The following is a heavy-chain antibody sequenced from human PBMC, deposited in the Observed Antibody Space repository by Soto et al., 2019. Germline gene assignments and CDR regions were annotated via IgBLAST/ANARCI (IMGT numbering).Heavy chain of an antibody. CDR3: ARAGSSLGYAMDV. CDR2: ISPHNSNT. J-gene: IGHJ6*02. D-gene: IGHD3-10*01. V-gene: IGHV1-18*04. CDR1: GYTFTNYG. Sequence: QVQLVQSGAEVKKPGASVKVSCKASGYTFTNYGIGWVRQAPGQGLEWMGWISPHNSNTHYAQKFQGRVTMTTDTSTSTAYMELRSLRSDDTGVYYCARAGSSLGYAMDVWGRGTTVTVSS.